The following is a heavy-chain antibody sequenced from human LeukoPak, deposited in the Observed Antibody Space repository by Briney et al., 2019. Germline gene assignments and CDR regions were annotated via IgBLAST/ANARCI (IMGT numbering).Heavy chain of an antibody. D-gene: IGHD4-11*01. CDR3: VHKGADYSLDY. J-gene: IGHJ4*02. V-gene: IGHV2-5*01. CDR2: IYWNGDK. Sequence: SGPTLVNPTQTLTLTCTFSGFSLRTTGVGVGWIRQPPGKALEWLALIYWNGDKRYSPSLRSRVTITKDTSKNQVVLTMTSVDPVDTATYYCVHKGADYSLDYWGQGTLVTVS. CDR1: GFSLRTTGVG.